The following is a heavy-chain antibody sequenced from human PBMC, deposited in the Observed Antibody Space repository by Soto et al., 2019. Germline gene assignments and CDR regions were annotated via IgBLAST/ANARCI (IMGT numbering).Heavy chain of an antibody. Sequence: QVQLVESGGGMVQPGRSLRLSCAASGFTFKNYAMHWVRQAPGKGLEWVAVISYDGSIEFYADSVKGRFTISRDDFKNTMFLQMGSLRVEDTAVYYCARGLRDFGWRLPFGYWGQGTLVTVSS. J-gene: IGHJ4*02. CDR1: GFTFKNYA. D-gene: IGHD3-9*01. CDR3: ARGLRDFGWRLPFGY. V-gene: IGHV3-30-3*01. CDR2: ISYDGSIE.